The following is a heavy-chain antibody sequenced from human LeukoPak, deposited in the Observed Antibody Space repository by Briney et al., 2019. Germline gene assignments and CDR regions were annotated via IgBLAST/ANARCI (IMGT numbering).Heavy chain of an antibody. D-gene: IGHD3-22*01. Sequence: ASVKVSCKASGYTFNNFGIHWVRQTPGQGLEWMGWISAYNGLTNYAENLQGRVTMTTDTSTSTAYMELRSLRSDDTAVYYCNRHDSSGYYLDYWGQGTLVTVSS. CDR3: NRHDSSGYYLDY. CDR1: GYTFNNFG. J-gene: IGHJ4*02. CDR2: ISAYNGLT. V-gene: IGHV1-18*01.